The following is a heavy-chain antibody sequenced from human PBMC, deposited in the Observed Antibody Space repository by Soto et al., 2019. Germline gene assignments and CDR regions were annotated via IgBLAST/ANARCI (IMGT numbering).Heavy chain of an antibody. CDR3: ARDLYRLLISRCTLDV. Sequence: QVQLVQSGAEVKKPGASVKVSCKASGYTFTSYGISWLRQAPGQGLEWMGWISAYNANTDYAQKLQGRVTMTTDTSASTAYMELRGLRSDDTAVYYCARDLYRLLISRCTLDVWGQGTMVTVSS. J-gene: IGHJ3*01. CDR1: GYTFTSYG. D-gene: IGHD2-2*01. V-gene: IGHV1-18*01. CDR2: ISAYNANT.